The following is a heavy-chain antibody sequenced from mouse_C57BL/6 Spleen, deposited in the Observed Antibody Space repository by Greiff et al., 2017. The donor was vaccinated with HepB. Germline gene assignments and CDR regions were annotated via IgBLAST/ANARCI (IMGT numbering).Heavy chain of an antibody. Sequence: VQLQQSGAELAMPGASVKLSCKASGYSFTSYWMHWVKQRPGQGLEWIGEIDPSDSYTNYNQKFQGKSTLTVDKSSSTAYMQLSSLTSEDSAVYYGARRGSTTVVASYYYAVDYWGQGTSVTVSS. CDR3: ARRGSTTVVASYYYAVDY. D-gene: IGHD1-1*01. CDR1: GYSFTSYW. CDR2: IDPSDSYT. V-gene: IGHV1-69*01. J-gene: IGHJ4*01.